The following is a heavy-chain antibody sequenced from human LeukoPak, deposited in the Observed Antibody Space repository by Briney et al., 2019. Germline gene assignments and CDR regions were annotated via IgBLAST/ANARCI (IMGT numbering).Heavy chain of an antibody. J-gene: IGHJ3*02. V-gene: IGHV3-30*04. CDR2: ISYAGSNE. Sequence: GGSPRLSCAPSGFTFRNYAMHWVRQAPGKGLEWVAVISYAGSNEHYADSVKGRFTISRDNSKNTLFLRMNSLRAEDTAVYYCARGDFRWEMATTIAFDIWGQGTMVTVSS. D-gene: IGHD5-24*01. CDR3: ARGDFRWEMATTIAFDI. CDR1: GFTFRNYA.